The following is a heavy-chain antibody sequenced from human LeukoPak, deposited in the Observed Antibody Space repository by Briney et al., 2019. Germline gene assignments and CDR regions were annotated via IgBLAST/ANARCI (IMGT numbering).Heavy chain of an antibody. CDR3: ARGLSGYSYGYSSSDYYYYMDV. Sequence: SETLSLTCTVSGGSISSYYWSWIRQPPGKGLEWIGYIYYSGSTNYNPSLKSRVTISVDTSKNQFSLKLSSVTAADTAVYYCARGLSGYSYGYSSSDYYYYMDVWGKGTTVTISS. CDR1: GGSISSYY. CDR2: IYYSGST. V-gene: IGHV4-59*01. D-gene: IGHD5-18*01. J-gene: IGHJ6*03.